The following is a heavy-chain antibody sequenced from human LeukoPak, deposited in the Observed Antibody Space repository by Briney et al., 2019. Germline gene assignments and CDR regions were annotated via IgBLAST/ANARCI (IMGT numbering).Heavy chain of an antibody. D-gene: IGHD5-24*01. CDR3: ARTIEMATISYFDY. CDR1: GFTFSSYE. J-gene: IGHJ4*02. V-gene: IGHV3-48*03. Sequence: GGSLRPSCAASGFTFSSYEMNWVRQAPGKGLEWVSYISSSDSTIYYADSVKGRFTISRDNAKNSLYLQMNSLRAGDTAVYYCARTIEMATISYFDYWGQGTLVTVSS. CDR2: ISSSDSTI.